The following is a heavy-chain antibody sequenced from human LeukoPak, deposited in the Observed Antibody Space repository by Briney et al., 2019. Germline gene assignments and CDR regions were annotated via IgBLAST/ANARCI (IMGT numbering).Heavy chain of an antibody. J-gene: IGHJ4*02. CDR2: TYYRSKWYN. Sequence: SQTLSLTCAISGDSVPSNSAAWNWIRQSPSRGLEWLGRTYYRSKWYNDYAVSVKSRITINPDTSKNQFSLQLNSVTPEDTAVYYCAREGIAAAGEPYYFDYWGQGTLVTVSS. V-gene: IGHV6-1*01. CDR3: AREGIAAAGEPYYFDY. CDR1: GDSVPSNSAA. D-gene: IGHD6-13*01.